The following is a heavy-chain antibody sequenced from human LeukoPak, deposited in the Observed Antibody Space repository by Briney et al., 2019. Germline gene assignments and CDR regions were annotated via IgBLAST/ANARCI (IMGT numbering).Heavy chain of an antibody. D-gene: IGHD6-6*01. CDR1: GYTFPAYF. J-gene: IGHJ4*02. CDR2: INSTGGST. CDR3: ARTEARRFDY. Sequence: ASVRVSCKASGYTFPAYFMHWVRQAPGQGLEWMGIINSTGGSTTYAQKFQGRVTMTRDTSTSTVYMELSSLRSDDTAVYYCARTEARRFDYWGQGTLVTVSS. V-gene: IGHV1-46*01.